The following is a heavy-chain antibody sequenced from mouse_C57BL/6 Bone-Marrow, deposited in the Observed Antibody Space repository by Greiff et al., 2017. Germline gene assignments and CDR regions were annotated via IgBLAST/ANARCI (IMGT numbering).Heavy chain of an antibody. CDR3: AREHYSNWGFAY. CDR1: GFTFSSYA. J-gene: IGHJ3*01. CDR2: ISDGGSYT. Sequence: EVQRVESGGGLVKPGGSLKLSCAASGFTFSSYAMSWVRQTPEKRLEWVATISDGGSYTYYPDNVKGRFTISRDNAKNNLYLQMSHLKSEDTAMDYCAREHYSNWGFAYWGQGTLVTVSA. D-gene: IGHD2-5*01. V-gene: IGHV5-4*01.